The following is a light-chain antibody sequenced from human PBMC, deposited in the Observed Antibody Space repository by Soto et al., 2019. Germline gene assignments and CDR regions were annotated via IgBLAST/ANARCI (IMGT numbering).Light chain of an antibody. Sequence: QSVLTQPPSASGSPGQSVTISCTGTSSDVGGYNYVSWYQQHPGKAPKLMIYEVSKRPSGVPDRSSGSKSGNTASLTVSGLQAEDEADYYCSSYAGSSHYVFGTGTKVTVL. CDR1: SSDVGGYNY. V-gene: IGLV2-8*01. CDR3: SSYAGSSHYV. CDR2: EVS. J-gene: IGLJ1*01.